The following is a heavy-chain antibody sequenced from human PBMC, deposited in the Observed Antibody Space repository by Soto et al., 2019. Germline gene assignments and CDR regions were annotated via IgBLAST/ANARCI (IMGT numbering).Heavy chain of an antibody. CDR1: GFTFSSYS. CDR2: ISSSSSYI. Sequence: PGGSLRLSCAASGFTFSSYSMNWVRQAPGKGLEWVSSISSSSSYIYYADSVKGRFTISRDNAKNSLYLQMNSLRAEDTAVYYCASDPESPDDFDIWGQGTMVTVSS. V-gene: IGHV3-21*01. J-gene: IGHJ3*02. D-gene: IGHD3-10*01. CDR3: ASDPESPDDFDI.